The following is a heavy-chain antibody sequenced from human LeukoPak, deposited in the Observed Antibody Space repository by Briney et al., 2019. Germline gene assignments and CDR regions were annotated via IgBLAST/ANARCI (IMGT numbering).Heavy chain of an antibody. CDR3: AKGSSGYFADL. CDR1: GFIFNNYG. J-gene: IGHJ5*02. CDR2: ISNDGGGT. V-gene: IGHV3-23*01. D-gene: IGHD3-22*01. Sequence: PAGSLTFSSAASGFIFNNYGLIWVRQAPGQGLEWVSAISNDGGGTQYADFVEDRFTISRDNSKNTLFLQMSSLRAEDTALYYCAKGSSGYFADLWGQGTLVTVSS.